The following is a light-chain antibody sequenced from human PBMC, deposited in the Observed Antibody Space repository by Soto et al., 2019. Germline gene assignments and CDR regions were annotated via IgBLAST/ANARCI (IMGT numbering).Light chain of an antibody. J-gene: IGKJ1*01. Sequence: EIVLTQSPATLSLSPGERATLSCRASQSVSSFLAWYQQKPGQAPRLLIYVASKRATGIPARFSGSGSGTAFTLTISSLEPEDFAVYYCQQRSDWPWTFGQGTKAEIK. CDR3: QQRSDWPWT. CDR1: QSVSSF. V-gene: IGKV3-11*01. CDR2: VAS.